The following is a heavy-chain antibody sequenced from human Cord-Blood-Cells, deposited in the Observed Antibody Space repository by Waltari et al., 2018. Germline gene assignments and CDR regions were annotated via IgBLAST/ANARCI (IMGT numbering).Heavy chain of an antibody. CDR3: ARGGYCSSTSCSWFDP. Sequence: QVQLVQSGAEVKTPGASVKVSCKASGYTFPSYDINWVRHATGQGLEWMGWMNPNSGNTGYAQKFQGRVTMTRNTSISTAYMELSSLRSEDTAVYYCARGGYCSSTSCSWFDPWGQGTLVTVSS. D-gene: IGHD2-2*01. CDR2: MNPNSGNT. V-gene: IGHV1-8*01. J-gene: IGHJ5*02. CDR1: GYTFPSYD.